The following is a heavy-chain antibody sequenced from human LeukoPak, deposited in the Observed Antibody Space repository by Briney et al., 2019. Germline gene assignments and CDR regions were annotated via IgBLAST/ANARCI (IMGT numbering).Heavy chain of an antibody. D-gene: IGHD6-13*01. V-gene: IGHV1-69*13. CDR2: IIPIFGTA. CDR3: ARERIAAAGSDY. J-gene: IGHJ4*02. Sequence: GASVKVSCKASGGTFSSYAISWVRQAPGQGLEWMGGIIPIFGTANYAQKFQGRVTITADESTSTAHMELSSLRSEDTAVYYCARERIAAAGSDYWGQGTLVTVSS. CDR1: GGTFSSYA.